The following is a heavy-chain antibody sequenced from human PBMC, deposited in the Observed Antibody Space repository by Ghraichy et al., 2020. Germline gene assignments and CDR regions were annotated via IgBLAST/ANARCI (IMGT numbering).Heavy chain of an antibody. CDR3: ARGRRGRDTYYFDY. V-gene: IGHV4-30-2*01. CDR2: IYHSGST. CDR1: GGSISSGGYS. J-gene: IGHJ4*02. Sequence: SETLSLTCAVSGGSISSGGYSWSWIRQPPGKGLEWIGYIYHSGSTYYNPSLKSRVTISVDRSKNQFSLKLSSVTAADTAVYYCARGRRGRDTYYFDYWGQGTLVTVSS.